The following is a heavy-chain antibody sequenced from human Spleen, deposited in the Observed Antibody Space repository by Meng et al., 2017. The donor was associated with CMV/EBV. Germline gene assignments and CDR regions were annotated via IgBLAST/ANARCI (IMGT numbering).Heavy chain of an antibody. CDR1: GFTFSSYG. V-gene: IGHV3-30*02. J-gene: IGHJ4*02. CDR3: AKVSELGYCTNGVCYKDY. CDR2: IRYDGSNK. Sequence: GESLKISCAASGFTFSSYGMHWVRQAPGKGLEWVAFIRYDGSNKYYADSVKGRFTISRDNSKNTLYLQMNSLRAEDTAVYYCAKVSELGYCTNGVCYKDYWGQGTLVTVSS. D-gene: IGHD2-8*01.